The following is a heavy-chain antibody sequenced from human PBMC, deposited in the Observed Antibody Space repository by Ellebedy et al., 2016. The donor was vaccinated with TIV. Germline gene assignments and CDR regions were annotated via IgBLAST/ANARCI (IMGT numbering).Heavy chain of an antibody. Sequence: MPSETLSLTCTVSGGSISNSIYYWGWIRRPPGKGLEWIGSIDYSGSTYYNPSLKGRVTISVDTSKNQFSLKLSSVTAADTAVYYCARGLLYYDFWSGYYKGAGDYYYGMDVWGQGTTVTVSS. CDR1: GGSISNSIYY. CDR2: IDYSGST. J-gene: IGHJ6*02. CDR3: ARGLLYYDFWSGYYKGAGDYYYGMDV. V-gene: IGHV4-39*07. D-gene: IGHD3-3*01.